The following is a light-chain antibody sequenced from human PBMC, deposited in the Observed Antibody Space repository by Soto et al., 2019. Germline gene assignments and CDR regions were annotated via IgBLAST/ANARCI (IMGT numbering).Light chain of an antibody. CDR2: ATS. CDR3: QQYRISPLT. CDR1: QNVRSNF. J-gene: IGKJ4*01. V-gene: IGKV3-20*01. Sequence: EIVLTQSPGTLSLSRGERATLSCRASQNVRSNFLAWYQQKPGQAPRLLIYATSSRATGIPVRFIGSGSGTDFALTISRLEPEDFAVYYCQQYRISPLTFGGGTKVDIK.